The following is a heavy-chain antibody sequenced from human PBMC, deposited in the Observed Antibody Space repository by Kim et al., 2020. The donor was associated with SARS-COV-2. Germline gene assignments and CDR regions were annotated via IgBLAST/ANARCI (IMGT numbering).Heavy chain of an antibody. CDR1: GGSFSGYC. V-gene: IGHV4-34*03. CDR3: SHRSGASGFDS. J-gene: IGHJ4*02. Sequence: SETLSLTCAVSGGSFSGYCWSWIRQPPGKGLEWVGKVSQNRSTNYNPYLKSRVTITIETYKKKFPLSLRPRPAADAAVAFYSHRSGASGFDSWDQGTLVT. CDR2: VSQNRST. D-gene: IGHD3-10*01.